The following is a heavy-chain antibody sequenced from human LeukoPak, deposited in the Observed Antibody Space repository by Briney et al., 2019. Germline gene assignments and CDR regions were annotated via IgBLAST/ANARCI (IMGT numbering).Heavy chain of an antibody. CDR1: GFTFSSYA. CDR2: LSSNGGST. V-gene: IGHV3-64*01. Sequence: PGGSLRLSCAASGFTFSSYAMHGVRQAPGKGLEYVSALSSNGGSTYYANSVKGRFTISRDNSKNTLYLQMGSLRAEDMAVYYCARSRLLVAVPFDYWGQGTLVTVSS. J-gene: IGHJ4*02. D-gene: IGHD5-12*01. CDR3: ARSRLLVAVPFDY.